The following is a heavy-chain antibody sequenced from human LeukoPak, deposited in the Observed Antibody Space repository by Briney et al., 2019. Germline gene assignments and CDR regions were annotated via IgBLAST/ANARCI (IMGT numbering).Heavy chain of an antibody. CDR1: GGSISSSSYY. CDR2: IYYSGST. V-gene: IGHV4-39*07. CDR3: ARDFGLTARSGYYFDY. J-gene: IGHJ4*02. Sequence: SSETLSLTCTVSGGSISSSSYYWGWIRQPPGKGLEWIGSIYYSGSTYYNPSLKSRVTISVDTSKNQFSLKLSSVTAADTAVYYCARDFGLTARSGYYFDYWGQRTLVTVSS. D-gene: IGHD3-10*01.